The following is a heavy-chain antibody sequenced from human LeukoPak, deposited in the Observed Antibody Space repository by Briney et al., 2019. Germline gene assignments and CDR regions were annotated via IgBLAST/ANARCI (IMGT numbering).Heavy chain of an antibody. Sequence: SETLSLTCTVSGGSISSYYWSWLRQPPGKGLEWIGYIYYSGSTNYNPSLKSRVTISVDTSKNQFSLKLSSVTAADTAVYYCARGGLLEWLLYWETTYFDYWGQGTLVTVSS. D-gene: IGHD3-3*01. V-gene: IGHV4-59*01. CDR3: ARGGLLEWLLYWETTYFDY. CDR1: GGSISSYY. J-gene: IGHJ4*02. CDR2: IYYSGST.